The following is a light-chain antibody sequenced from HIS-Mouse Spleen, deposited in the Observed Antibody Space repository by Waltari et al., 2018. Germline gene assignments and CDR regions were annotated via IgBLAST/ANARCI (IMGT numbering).Light chain of an antibody. CDR1: ALPKQY. CDR3: YSTDSSGNHMV. V-gene: IGLV3-10*01. Sequence: SYELTQPPSVSVSPGQTARITCSGDALPKQYAYWYQQKSGQAPVLVIYEESKRPSGIPERFSGSSSGTMATLTISGAQVEDEADYYCYSTDSSGNHMVFGGGTKLTVL. CDR2: EES. J-gene: IGLJ2*01.